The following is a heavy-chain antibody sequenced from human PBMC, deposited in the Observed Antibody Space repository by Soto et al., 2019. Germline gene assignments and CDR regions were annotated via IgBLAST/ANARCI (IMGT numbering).Heavy chain of an antibody. V-gene: IGHV3-7*01. Sequence: VQLVESGGGLVQPGGSLRLSCAASGFTLSSYWMSWVRQAPGKGLEWVANIKQDGSEEYYVDSVKGRFTIFRDNAKNSLYLKMRSLRAEDTAVYYCARGGDAFGGQGTLVTVSS. CDR3: ARGGDAF. D-gene: IGHD2-21*01. J-gene: IGHJ1*01. CDR2: IKQDGSEE. CDR1: GFTLSSYW.